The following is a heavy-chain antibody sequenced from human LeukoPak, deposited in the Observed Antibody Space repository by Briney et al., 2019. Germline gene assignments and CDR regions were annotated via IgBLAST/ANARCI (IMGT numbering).Heavy chain of an antibody. CDR1: GFTFSSYA. CDR3: ARDDLGYCSGGSCRPGAFDI. Sequence: GGSLRLSCAASGFTFSSYAMHWVRQAPGKGLEWVAVISYDGSNKYYADSVKGRFTISRDNSKNTLYLQMNSLRAEDTAVYYCARDDLGYCSGGSCRPGAFDIWGQGTMVTVSS. D-gene: IGHD2-15*01. CDR2: ISYDGSNK. J-gene: IGHJ3*02. V-gene: IGHV3-30-3*01.